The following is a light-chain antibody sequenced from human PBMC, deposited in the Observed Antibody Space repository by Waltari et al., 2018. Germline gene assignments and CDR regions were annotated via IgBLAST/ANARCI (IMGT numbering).Light chain of an antibody. CDR3: SSYTTNTTLV. Sequence: QPALTQPASVSGSPGQSITISCTGPSTDVGGYDSVSWYQQHPGKAPKVMIYDVNNRPSGVSNRFSGSKSGNTASLTISGLQAEDEADYYCSSYTTNTTLVFGGGTKLTVL. J-gene: IGLJ3*02. CDR1: STDVGGYDS. V-gene: IGLV2-14*03. CDR2: DVN.